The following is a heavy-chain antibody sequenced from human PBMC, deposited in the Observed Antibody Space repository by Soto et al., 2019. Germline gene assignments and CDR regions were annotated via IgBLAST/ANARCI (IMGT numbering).Heavy chain of an antibody. Sequence: QVQLVQSGAEVKKPGASVKVSCKASGYTFTSYYMHWVRQAPGQGLEWMGIINPSGGSTSYAQKFEGRGTMTRATATSKVYMELSSRKSEDTAVYYCARHPSRCNANSFDPWGQGTLVTVSS. CDR3: ARHPSRCNANSFDP. V-gene: IGHV1-46*01. D-gene: IGHD3-3*01. J-gene: IGHJ5*02. CDR2: INPSGGST. CDR1: GYTFTSYY.